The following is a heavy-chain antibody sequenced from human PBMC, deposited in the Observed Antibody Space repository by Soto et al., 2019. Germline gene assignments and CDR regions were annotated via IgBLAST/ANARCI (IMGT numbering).Heavy chain of an antibody. Sequence: QVQLVQSGAEVKKPGSSVKVSCKASGGTFSSYTISWVRQAPGQGLEWMGRIIPILGIANYAQKFQGRVTITADKSTSTAYMELSSLRSEDTAVYYCATRQRFSGGSCYLRYFDYWGQGTLVTVSS. CDR3: ATRQRFSGGSCYLRYFDY. J-gene: IGHJ4*02. CDR1: GGTFSSYT. CDR2: IIPILGIA. V-gene: IGHV1-69*02. D-gene: IGHD2-15*01.